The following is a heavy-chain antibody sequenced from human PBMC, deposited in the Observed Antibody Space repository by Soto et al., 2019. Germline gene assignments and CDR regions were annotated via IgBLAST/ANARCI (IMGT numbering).Heavy chain of an antibody. CDR1: GYTFTSYY. CDR2: INPSGGST. D-gene: IGHD1-26*01. Sequence: GASVKVSCKASGYTFTSYYMHWVRQAPGQGLEWMGIINPSGGSTSYAQKLQGRVTMTRDTSTSTVYMELSSLRSEDTAVYYCARDLTQSSVGQPAYYFDYWGQGTLVTVSS. J-gene: IGHJ4*02. CDR3: ARDLTQSSVGQPAYYFDY. V-gene: IGHV1-46*03.